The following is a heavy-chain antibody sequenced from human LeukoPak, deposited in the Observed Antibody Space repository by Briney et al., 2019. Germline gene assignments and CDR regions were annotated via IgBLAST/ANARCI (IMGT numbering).Heavy chain of an antibody. CDR1: GYTFTSYG. D-gene: IGHD5-12*01. V-gene: IGHV1-18*01. CDR3: ARRSGYDLLVGRPVPTLTYFDY. Sequence: ASVKVSCKASGYTFTSYGISWLRQAPGQGLEWMGWISAYNGNTNYAQKLQGRVTMTTDTSTSTAYMELRSLRSDDTAVYYCARRSGYDLLVGRPVPTLTYFDYWGQGTLVTVSS. CDR2: ISAYNGNT. J-gene: IGHJ4*02.